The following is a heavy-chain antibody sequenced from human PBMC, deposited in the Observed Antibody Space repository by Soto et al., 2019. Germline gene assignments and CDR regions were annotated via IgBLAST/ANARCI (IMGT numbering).Heavy chain of an antibody. CDR1: GFSLSTSGVG. V-gene: IGHV2-5*01. CDR2: IYWNDDK. CDR3: ARQTTGAVGVPAAITPGYDYGLDV. Sequence: QITLKESGPTLVKPTQTLTLTCSFSGFSLSTSGVGVNWIRQPPGKALEWLALIYWNDDKRYSPSLKSRLTITKDTAKNQVVITMTNMDPEDTATYYGARQTTGAVGVPAAITPGYDYGLDVWGQGTSVTVS. D-gene: IGHD2-2*01. J-gene: IGHJ6*02.